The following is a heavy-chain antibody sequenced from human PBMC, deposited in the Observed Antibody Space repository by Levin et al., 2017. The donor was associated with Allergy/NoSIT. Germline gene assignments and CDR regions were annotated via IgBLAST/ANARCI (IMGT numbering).Heavy chain of an antibody. V-gene: IGHV3-33*01. D-gene: IGHD5-12*01. Sequence: GGSLRLSCAASGFTFSSYGMHWVRQAPGKGLEWVAVIWYDGSNKYYADSVKGRFTISRDNSKNTLYLQMNSLRAEDTAVYYCARGRLLSGYDRGLVRKNFDYWGQGTLVTVSS. CDR3: ARGRLLSGYDRGLVRKNFDY. CDR2: IWYDGSNK. J-gene: IGHJ4*02. CDR1: GFTFSSYG.